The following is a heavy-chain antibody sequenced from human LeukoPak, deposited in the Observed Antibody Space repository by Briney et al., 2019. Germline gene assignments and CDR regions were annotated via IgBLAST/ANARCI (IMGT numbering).Heavy chain of an antibody. V-gene: IGHV1-2*02. CDR2: INPNSGGT. CDR3: ATRGPSAFDI. CDR1: GYTFTGYY. D-gene: IGHD4-23*01. J-gene: IGHJ3*02. Sequence: GASVKVSCKASGYTFTGYYMHWVRQAPGQGLEWMGWINPNSGGTNYAQKFQGRVTMTEDTSTDTAYMELSSLRSEDTAVYYCATRGPSAFDIWGQGTMVTVSS.